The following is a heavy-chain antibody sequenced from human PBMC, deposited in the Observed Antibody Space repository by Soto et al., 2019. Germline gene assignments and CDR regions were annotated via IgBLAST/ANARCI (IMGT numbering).Heavy chain of an antibody. D-gene: IGHD2-15*01. Sequence: PGGSLRLSCAASGFTFSSYAMSWVRQAPGKGLEWVSAISGSGGSTYYADSVKGRFTISRDNSKNTLYLQMNSLRAEDTAVYYCAAPGYCSGGSCYGHFDYWGQGNLVTFSS. CDR1: GFTFSSYA. CDR3: AAPGYCSGGSCYGHFDY. CDR2: ISGSGGST. V-gene: IGHV3-23*01. J-gene: IGHJ4*02.